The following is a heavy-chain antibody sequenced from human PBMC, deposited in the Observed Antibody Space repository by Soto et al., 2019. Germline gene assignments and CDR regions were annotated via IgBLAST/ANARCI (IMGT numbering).Heavy chain of an antibody. J-gene: IGHJ4*02. D-gene: IGHD5-12*01. CDR2: IYYSGST. V-gene: IGHV4-59*01. Sequence: QVQLQESGPGLVKPSETLSLTCTVSGGSISSYYWSWIRQPPGEGLEWIGCIYYSGSTNYNPSLNSRVTISVDTSKNQFSLNLRSVTAADTAVYYCARGRWLQLIYFDYWGQGTLVTVSS. CDR1: GGSISSYY. CDR3: ARGRWLQLIYFDY.